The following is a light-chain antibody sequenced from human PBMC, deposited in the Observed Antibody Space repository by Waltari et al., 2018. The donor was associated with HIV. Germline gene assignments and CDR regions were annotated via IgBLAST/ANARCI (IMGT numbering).Light chain of an antibody. J-gene: IGKJ4*01. CDR2: GAS. CDR3: QQTNGFLLT. V-gene: IGKV1-12*01. Sequence: DIQMTQSPRFMSAFVGDRVTITCRASQGISTWLAWYQQKPGKVPQLLIHGASSLHSGVPSRFNGSGSGTQFSLTIRSLQSEDFATYYCQQTNGFLLTFGGGTTVE. CDR1: QGISTW.